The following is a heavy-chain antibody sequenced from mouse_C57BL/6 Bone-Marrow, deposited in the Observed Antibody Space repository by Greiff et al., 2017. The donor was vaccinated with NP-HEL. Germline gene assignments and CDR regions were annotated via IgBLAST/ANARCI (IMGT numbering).Heavy chain of an antibody. V-gene: IGHV6-3*01. Sequence: EVMLVESGGGLVQPGGSMKLSCVASGFTFSNYWMNWVRQSPEQGLEWVAQIRLKSDNYATHYAESVKGRFTISRDDSKSSVYLQMNNLRAEDTGIYYCTSTMVTSFDYWGQGTTLTVSS. CDR1: GFTFSNYW. CDR3: TSTMVTSFDY. D-gene: IGHD2-2*01. J-gene: IGHJ2*01. CDR2: IRLKSDNYAT.